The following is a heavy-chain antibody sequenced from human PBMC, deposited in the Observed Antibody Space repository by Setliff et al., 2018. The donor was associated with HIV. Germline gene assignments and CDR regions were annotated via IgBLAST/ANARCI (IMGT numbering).Heavy chain of an antibody. J-gene: IGHJ4*02. CDR2: IYYSGST. Sequence: SETLSLTCTVSGGSISSSSYYWGWIRQPPGKGLEWIGGIYYSGSTYYNPSLKSRVTISVDTSKNQFSLKLSSVTAADTAVYYCARVLYRGSGSYYFDYWGQGTLVTVSS. CDR1: GGSISSSSYY. D-gene: IGHD3-10*01. CDR3: ARVLYRGSGSYYFDY. V-gene: IGHV4-39*07.